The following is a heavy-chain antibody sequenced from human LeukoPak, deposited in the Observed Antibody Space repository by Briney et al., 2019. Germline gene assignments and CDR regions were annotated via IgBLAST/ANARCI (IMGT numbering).Heavy chain of an antibody. CDR3: ATLQGSGYPPPYFDH. D-gene: IGHD3-3*01. V-gene: IGHV5-51*01. Sequence: PGESLKISCKGSGYNFTTQWIGWVRQMPGKGLEWMGIIYPGDSDDRYSPSFQGQVTISADKSISTAYLQWSSLKASDSAVYFCATLQGSGYPPPYFDHWGQGTLVTVSS. CDR1: GYNFTTQW. J-gene: IGHJ4*02. CDR2: IYPGDSDD.